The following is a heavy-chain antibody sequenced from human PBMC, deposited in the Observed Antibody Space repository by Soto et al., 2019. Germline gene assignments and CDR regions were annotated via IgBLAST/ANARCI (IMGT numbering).Heavy chain of an antibody. Sequence: GGSLRLSCAASGFTFNIYALHWIRQAPGKGLEWVAVISYDGSNKYYADSVKGRFTISRDNSKNTLYLQMNSLRAEDTAVYYCAKVPLAYCGGDCYSDYFDYWGQGTLVTVSS. CDR1: GFTFNIYA. CDR2: ISYDGSNK. V-gene: IGHV3-30*04. D-gene: IGHD2-21*02. CDR3: AKVPLAYCGGDCYSDYFDY. J-gene: IGHJ4*02.